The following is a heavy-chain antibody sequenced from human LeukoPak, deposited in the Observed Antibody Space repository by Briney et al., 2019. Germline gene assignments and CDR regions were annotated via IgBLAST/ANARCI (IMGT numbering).Heavy chain of an antibody. J-gene: IGHJ4*02. Sequence: ASVKVSCKASGYTFTTYGMNWVRQAPGQGLEWMGWINTDTGNPTYAQDFTGRFVFSLDTSVSTAYLQINSLKAEDTAVYYCARTTAICSSTSYYRWGFDYWGQGTLVTVSS. CDR1: GYTFTTYG. D-gene: IGHD2-2*02. V-gene: IGHV7-4-1*02. CDR2: INTDTGNP. CDR3: ARTTAICSSTSYYRWGFDY.